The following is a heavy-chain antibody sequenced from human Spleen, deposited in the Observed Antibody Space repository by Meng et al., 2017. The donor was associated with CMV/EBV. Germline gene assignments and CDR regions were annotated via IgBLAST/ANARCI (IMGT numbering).Heavy chain of an antibody. V-gene: IGHV1-8*02. CDR3: ARGSGDTGFDY. D-gene: IGHD1-1*01. J-gene: IGHJ4*02. CDR2: MNPNSGNT. Sequence: SCKASGYSLSTHDINWVRQATGQGLEWMGWMNPNSGNTGYAQNFQGRVTMTRSTSLSTAYMELSSLRSDDTAIYYCARGSGDTGFDYWGQGTLVTVS. CDR1: GYSLSTHD.